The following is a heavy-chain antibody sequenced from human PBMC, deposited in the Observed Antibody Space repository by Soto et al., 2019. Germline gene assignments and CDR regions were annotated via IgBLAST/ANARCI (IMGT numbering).Heavy chain of an antibody. J-gene: IGHJ6*02. CDR3: SRDRSRSSWYPGASNGVDV. Sequence: EVQVVESGGDLVKPGGSLRLSCAASGFSFSEYSMNWVRQAPGKGLEWVSSISISSSHISYGDSVKGRFTISRDNAKHTPYLQLSGLRGEDTAVYYCSRDRSRSSWYPGASNGVDVWGQGTTVIVSS. CDR1: GFSFSEYS. CDR2: ISISSSHI. V-gene: IGHV3-21*01. D-gene: IGHD6-13*01.